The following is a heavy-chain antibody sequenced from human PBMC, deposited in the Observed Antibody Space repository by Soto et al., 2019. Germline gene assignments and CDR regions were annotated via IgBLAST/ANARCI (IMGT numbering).Heavy chain of an antibody. D-gene: IGHD6-25*01. Sequence: SETLSLTCTVSGGSISSSDCYWGWLRQAPGKGLEVIGSMYYSGTTYYNPALKSRVTISVDTSKNQFTLKLISVTAADTAVYYCAVVDSTGNWFDPWGEGALVTVSS. J-gene: IGHJ5*02. CDR1: GGSISSSDCY. CDR3: AVVDSTGNWFDP. CDR2: MYYSGTT. V-gene: IGHV4-39*01.